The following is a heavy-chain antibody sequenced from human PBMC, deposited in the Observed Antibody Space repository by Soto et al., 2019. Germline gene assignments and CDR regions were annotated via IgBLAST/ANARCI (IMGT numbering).Heavy chain of an antibody. CDR2: IYSCGST. D-gene: IGHD4-17*01. J-gene: IGHJ6*02. CDR3: ARGSSTVTTFRCPTSLFSPAYYYGMDV. CDR1: GFTVSSNY. Sequence: GGSLRLSCAASGFTVSSNYMSWVRQAPGKGLEWVSVIYSCGSTYYADSVKGRFTISRDNAKNTLYLQMNSVRAEDTAVYYCARGSSTVTTFRCPTSLFSPAYYYGMDVWGQGTTVTVSS. V-gene: IGHV3-66*03.